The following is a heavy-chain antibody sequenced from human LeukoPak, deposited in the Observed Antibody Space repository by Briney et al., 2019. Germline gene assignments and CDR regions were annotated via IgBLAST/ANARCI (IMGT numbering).Heavy chain of an antibody. CDR1: GGSISSSSYY. CDR3: ARDRITGKGYFDY. Sequence: SETLSLTCTVSGGSISSSSYYWGWIRQPPGKGLEWIGSIYYSGSTYYNPSLKSRVTISVDTSKNQFSLKLSSVTAADTAVYYCARDRITGKGYFDYWGQGTLVTVSS. V-gene: IGHV4-39*07. D-gene: IGHD1-20*01. CDR2: IYYSGST. J-gene: IGHJ4*02.